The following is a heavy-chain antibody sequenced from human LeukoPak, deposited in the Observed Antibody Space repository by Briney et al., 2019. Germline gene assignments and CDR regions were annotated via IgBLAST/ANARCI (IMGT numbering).Heavy chain of an antibody. CDR3: AKTPGYYYYYYMDV. CDR1: GFTFSSYG. Sequence: GGSLRLSCAASGFTFSSYGMHWVRQAPGKGLEWAAFIRYDGSNKYYADSVKGRFTISRDNSKNTLYLQMSSLRAEDTAVYYCAKTPGYYYYYYMDVWGKGTTVTISS. CDR2: IRYDGSNK. J-gene: IGHJ6*03. V-gene: IGHV3-30*02. D-gene: IGHD2-2*01.